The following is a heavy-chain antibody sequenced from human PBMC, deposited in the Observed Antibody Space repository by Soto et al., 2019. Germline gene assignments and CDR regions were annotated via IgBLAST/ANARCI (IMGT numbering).Heavy chain of an antibody. CDR3: AKEPREWLLFLYFDY. Sequence: VGSLRLSCAASGFTFSSYAMSWVRQAPGKGLEWVSAISGSGGSTYYADSVKGRFTISRDNSKNTLYLQMNSLRAEDTAVYYCAKEPREWLLFLYFDYWGQGTLVTVSS. D-gene: IGHD3-3*01. J-gene: IGHJ4*02. CDR2: ISGSGGST. CDR1: GFTFSSYA. V-gene: IGHV3-23*01.